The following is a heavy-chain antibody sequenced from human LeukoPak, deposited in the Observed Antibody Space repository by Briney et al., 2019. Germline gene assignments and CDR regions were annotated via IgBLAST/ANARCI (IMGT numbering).Heavy chain of an antibody. V-gene: IGHV4-39*07. CDR1: GGSVSTSDYY. CDR3: RVFDP. CDR2: VFYTGKT. Sequence: SETLSLTCTVSGGSVSTSDYYWGWIRQSPVKGLEWIGDVFYTGKTNYNPSLRGRATVSIDTSKNQFSLKLTYVTAADSAVYCARVFDPWGQGTLVTVSS. J-gene: IGHJ5*02. D-gene: IGHD3-3*01.